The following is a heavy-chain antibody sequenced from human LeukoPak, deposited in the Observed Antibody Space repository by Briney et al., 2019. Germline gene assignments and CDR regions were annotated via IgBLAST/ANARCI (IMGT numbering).Heavy chain of an antibody. D-gene: IGHD3-16*01. CDR3: ARESGGSYDAFDI. CDR2: LFYSGST. V-gene: IGHV4-59*01. J-gene: IGHJ3*02. Sequence: SETLSLTCTVSGGSISSYYWSWIRQPPGKGLEWIAYLFYSGSTDYNPSLESRVTISVDTSKNQFSLKLRSVTAADTALYYCARESGGSYDAFDIWGQGTMVTVSS. CDR1: GGSISSYY.